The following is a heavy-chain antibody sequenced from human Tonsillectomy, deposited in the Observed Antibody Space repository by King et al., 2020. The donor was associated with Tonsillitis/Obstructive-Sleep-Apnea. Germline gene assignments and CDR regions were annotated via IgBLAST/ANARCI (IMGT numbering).Heavy chain of an antibody. Sequence: VQLVESGGGLVQPGRSLRLSCAASGFTFDDYAMHWVRHAPGKGLEWVSGISWNSGSIGYAGSVKGRFTLSRDNAKNSLYLQMNSLRAEDTALYYCAKAIDSSGPNAFDIWGQGTMVTVSS. CDR2: ISWNSGSI. CDR3: AKAIDSSGPNAFDI. CDR1: GFTFDDYA. D-gene: IGHD3-22*01. V-gene: IGHV3-9*01. J-gene: IGHJ3*02.